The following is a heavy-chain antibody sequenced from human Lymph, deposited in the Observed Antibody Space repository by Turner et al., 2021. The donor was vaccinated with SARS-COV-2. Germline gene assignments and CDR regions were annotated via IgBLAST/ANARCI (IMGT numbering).Heavy chain of an antibody. Sequence: QLQLQESGPGLVKPSETLSLPCTVSGGSISSSSYYWGWIRQPPGKGLEWIGNFFYSGSTYYNPSLKSRVTISEDTSKNQFSLKLTSVTADDTAVYYCGVGPTRWYFQHWGQGTLVTVSS. CDR3: GVGPTRWYFQH. D-gene: IGHD1-26*01. CDR1: GGSISSSSYY. CDR2: FFYSGST. J-gene: IGHJ1*01. V-gene: IGHV4-39*01.